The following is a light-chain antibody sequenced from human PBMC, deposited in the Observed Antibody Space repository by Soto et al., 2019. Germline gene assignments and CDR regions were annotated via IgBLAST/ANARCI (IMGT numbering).Light chain of an antibody. Sequence: QSALTQPPSASGSPGQSVTISCTGTSNDVGDYYYVCCYQHRPGKFLKLMIYVVIKRLSGVPHCFSGSNSGNTASLMVSGLQAEDEADYYCSSYAGTNNFVVFGTGTKVTVL. CDR1: SNDVGDYYY. CDR3: SSYAGTNNFVV. CDR2: VVI. J-gene: IGLJ1*01. V-gene: IGLV2-8*01.